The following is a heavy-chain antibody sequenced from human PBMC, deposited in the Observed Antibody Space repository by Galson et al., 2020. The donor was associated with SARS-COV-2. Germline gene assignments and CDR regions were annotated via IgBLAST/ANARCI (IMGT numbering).Heavy chain of an antibody. CDR1: GGSFSGYY. D-gene: IGHD6-19*01. V-gene: IGHV4-34*01. CDR3: ASSIAVAGNQIRIFDY. Sequence: SETLSLTCAVYGGSFSGYYWSWIRQPPGKGLEWIGEINHSGSTNYNPSLKSRVTISVDTSKNQFSLKLSSVIAADTAVYYCASSIAVAGNQIRIFDYWGQGTLVTVSS. CDR2: INHSGST. J-gene: IGHJ4*02.